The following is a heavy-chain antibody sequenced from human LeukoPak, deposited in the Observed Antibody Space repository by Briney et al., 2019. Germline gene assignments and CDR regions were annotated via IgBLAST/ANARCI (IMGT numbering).Heavy chain of an antibody. CDR1: GGSISSYY. Sequence: SETLSLTCTVSGGSISSYYWSWIRQPPGKGLEWIGYIYYSGNTNFNPSLKSRVTISVDTSKNQFSLQLNSVTAADTAVYYCARYAYGSGPFDYWGQGTLITVSS. CDR2: IYYSGNT. CDR3: ARYAYGSGPFDY. J-gene: IGHJ4*02. D-gene: IGHD6-19*01. V-gene: IGHV4-59*01.